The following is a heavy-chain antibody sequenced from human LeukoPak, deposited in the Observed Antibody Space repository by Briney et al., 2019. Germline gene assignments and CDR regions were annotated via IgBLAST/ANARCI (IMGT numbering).Heavy chain of an antibody. CDR3: ARLPLNYAIDY. CDR1: GGSISSSSYF. CDR2: IYYSGST. Sequence: SETLSLTCTVSGGSISSSSYFWGWIRQPPGKGLEWLGSIYYSGSTSYNTSLKSRVTISVDTSKNPFSLQLSSVAAADAAVYCCARLPLNYAIDYWGPGTLVTVSS. J-gene: IGHJ4*02. D-gene: IGHD4-11*01. V-gene: IGHV4-39*01.